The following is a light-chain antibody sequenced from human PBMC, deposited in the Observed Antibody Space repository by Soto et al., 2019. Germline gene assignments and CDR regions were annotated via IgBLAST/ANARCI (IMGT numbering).Light chain of an antibody. Sequence: EIVMTQSPATLSVSPGERATLSCRASQSVDSNLAWHQQKPGQAPRLLIYGASSRATGIPDRFSGSGSGTDFTLTISRLEPEDFAVYYCQQYGSSPRTFGQGTRLEIK. V-gene: IGKV3-20*01. CDR3: QQYGSSPRT. J-gene: IGKJ5*01. CDR1: QSVDSN. CDR2: GAS.